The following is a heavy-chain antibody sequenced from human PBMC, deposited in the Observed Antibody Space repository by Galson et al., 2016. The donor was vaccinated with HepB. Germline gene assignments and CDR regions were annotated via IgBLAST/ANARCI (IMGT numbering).Heavy chain of an antibody. CDR3: ARDVLRYFDWLLHGGSNYYYYGMDV. V-gene: IGHV3-33*01. Sequence: SLRLSCAASGFTFSSYGMHWVRQAPGKGLEWVAVIWYDGSNKYYADSVKGRFTISRDNSKNTLYLQMNSLRAEDTAVYYCARDVLRYFDWLLHGGSNYYYYGMDVWGQGTTVTVSS. CDR2: IWYDGSNK. D-gene: IGHD3-9*01. J-gene: IGHJ6*02. CDR1: GFTFSSYG.